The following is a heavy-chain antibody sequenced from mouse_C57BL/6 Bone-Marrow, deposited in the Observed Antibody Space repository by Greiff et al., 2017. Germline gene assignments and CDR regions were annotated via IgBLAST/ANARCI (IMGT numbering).Heavy chain of an antibody. CDR1: GFTFSDYG. J-gene: IGHJ3*01. D-gene: IGHD4-1*01. Sequence: EVHLVESGGGLVKPGGSLKLSCAASGFTFSDYGMHWVRQAPEKGLAWVAYISSGSSTIYYADTVKGRFTISRDNATNTLFLQRTSLRSEDTAMYYCGIDWDVWFAYWGQGTLVTVSA. CDR2: ISSGSSTI. V-gene: IGHV5-17*01. CDR3: GIDWDVWFAY.